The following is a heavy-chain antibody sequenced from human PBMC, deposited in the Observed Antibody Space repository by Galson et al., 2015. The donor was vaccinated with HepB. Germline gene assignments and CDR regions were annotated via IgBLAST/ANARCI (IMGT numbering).Heavy chain of an antibody. V-gene: IGHV3-21*01. D-gene: IGHD3-10*01. CDR1: GFTFSSHS. J-gene: IGHJ4*02. Sequence: SLRLSCAASGFTFSSHSMNWARQAPGQGLEWVSSFSSSGNSIYYADSVKGRFTISRDIAKNSLYLQMNSLRAEDTAVYYCARGRFGELFLIFDSWGQGTLVTVSS. CDR2: FSSSGNSI. CDR3: ARGRFGELFLIFDS.